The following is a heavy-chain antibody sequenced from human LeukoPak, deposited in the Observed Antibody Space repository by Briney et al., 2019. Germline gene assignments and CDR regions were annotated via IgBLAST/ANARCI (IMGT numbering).Heavy chain of an antibody. V-gene: IGHV4-34*01. D-gene: IGHD6-6*01. CDR3: ARVREGIAARPSLDY. CDR2: INHSGST. J-gene: IGHJ4*02. CDR1: GGSFSGYY. Sequence: SETLSLTCAVYGGSFSGYYWSWIRQPPGKGLEWIGEINHSGSTNYNPSLKSRVTISVDTSKNQLSLKLSSVTAADTAVYYCARVREGIAARPSLDYWGQGTLVTVSS.